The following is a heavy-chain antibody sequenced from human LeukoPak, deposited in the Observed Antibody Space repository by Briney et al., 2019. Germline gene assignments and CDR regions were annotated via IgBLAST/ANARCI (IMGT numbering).Heavy chain of an antibody. Sequence: PGGSLRLSCAASGFTFSSYSMNWVRQAPGKGLEWVSSISSSSSYIYYADSVKGRFTISRDNAKNSLYLQMNSLRAKDTAVYYCARIYDSSGPSFDYWGQGTLVTVSS. CDR1: GFTFSSYS. CDR3: ARIYDSSGPSFDY. V-gene: IGHV3-21*01. D-gene: IGHD3-22*01. CDR2: ISSSSSYI. J-gene: IGHJ4*02.